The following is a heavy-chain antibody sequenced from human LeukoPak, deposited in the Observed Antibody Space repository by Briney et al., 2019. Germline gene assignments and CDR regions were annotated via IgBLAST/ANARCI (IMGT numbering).Heavy chain of an antibody. J-gene: IGHJ4*02. CDR1: GYSINTGYY. D-gene: IGHD6-19*01. CDR2: IYYSGST. CDR3: ARAQQWLEDYYFDY. V-gene: IGHV4-61*01. Sequence: SETLSLTCTVSGYSINTGYYWGWIRQPPGKGLEWIGYIYYSGSTNYNPSLKSRVTISVDTSKNQFSLKLSSVTAADTAVYYCARAQQWLEDYYFDYWGQGTLVTVSS.